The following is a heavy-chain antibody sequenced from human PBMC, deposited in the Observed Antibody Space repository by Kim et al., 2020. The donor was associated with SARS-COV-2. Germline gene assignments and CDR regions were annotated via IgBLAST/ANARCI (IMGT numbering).Heavy chain of an antibody. V-gene: IGHV2-70*11. D-gene: IGHD2-2*01. J-gene: IGHJ5*01. Sequence: SGPTLVRPTQTLTLTCTFSGFSLNTRGMCVSWIRQPPGKALEWLARIDWDEDKYYNTSLKTRLAVSKVTSGNHVVLTMTNMDPVDTATYYCARTSGKGYCSTSTCLKAGWFDPWGLGTLVTVSS. CDR2: IDWDEDK. CDR1: GFSLNTRGMC. CDR3: ARTSGKGYCSTSTCLKAGWFDP.